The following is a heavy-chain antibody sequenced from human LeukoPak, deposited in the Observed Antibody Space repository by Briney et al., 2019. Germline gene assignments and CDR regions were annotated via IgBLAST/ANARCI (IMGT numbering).Heavy chain of an antibody. CDR3: ARSSIIAAAGPYYFDY. V-gene: IGHV3-23*01. Sequence: GGSLRLSCAASGFTFSSYCMNWVRQAPGKGLEWVSAISGSGGSTYYADSVKGRFTISRDNSKNTLYLQMNSLRSEDTAVYYCARSSIIAAAGPYYFDYWGQGTLVTVSS. J-gene: IGHJ4*02. CDR2: ISGSGGST. D-gene: IGHD6-13*01. CDR1: GFTFSSYC.